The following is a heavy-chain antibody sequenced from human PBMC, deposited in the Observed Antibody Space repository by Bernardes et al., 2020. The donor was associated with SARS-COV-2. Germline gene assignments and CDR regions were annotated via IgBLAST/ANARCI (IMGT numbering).Heavy chain of an antibody. D-gene: IGHD2-2*01. CDR3: ARETQDATSSYFDY. Sequence: GGSLRLSCAASGFTFSHFAMHWVRQAPGKGLEWLAIISYEERTAYNADSVKGRFTISRDNSKDTIFLQMSSLGPEDTAVYYCARETQDATSSYFDYWGQGTLVTGSS. CDR1: GFTFSHFA. V-gene: IGHV3-30*19. CDR2: ISYEERTA. J-gene: IGHJ4*02.